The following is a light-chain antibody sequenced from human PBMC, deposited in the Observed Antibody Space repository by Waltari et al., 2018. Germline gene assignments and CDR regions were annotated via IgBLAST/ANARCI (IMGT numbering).Light chain of an antibody. J-gene: IGLJ2*01. V-gene: IGLV2-23*02. CDR2: EVN. CDR3: CSYAGSNTRV. Sequence: QSALTQPASVSGSPGQSITIACTGSTSAVGFYDRVSWYQHHPGKAPKPLIYEVNKRPSGVSNHFSGSKSGNTASLTISGLQAGDEANYFCCSYAGSNTRVFGGGTKLTVL. CDR1: TSAVGFYDR.